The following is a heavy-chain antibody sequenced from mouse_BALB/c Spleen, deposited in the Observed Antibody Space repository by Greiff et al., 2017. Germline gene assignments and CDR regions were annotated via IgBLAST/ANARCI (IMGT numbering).Heavy chain of an antibody. CDR3: AREDYFDY. CDR1: GYTFTSYW. J-gene: IGHJ2*01. V-gene: IGHV1S81*02. Sequence: VQLQQPGAELVKPGASVKLSCKASGYTFTSYWMHWVKQRPGQGLEWIGEINPSNGRTNYNEKFKSKATLTVDKSSSTAYMQLSSLTSEDSAVYYCAREDYFDYWGQGTTLTVSS. CDR2: INPSNGRT.